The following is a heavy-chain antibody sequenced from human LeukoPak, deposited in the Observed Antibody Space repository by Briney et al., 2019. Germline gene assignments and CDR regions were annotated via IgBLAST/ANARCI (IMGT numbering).Heavy chain of an antibody. CDR2: ISSSSSYI. J-gene: IGHJ3*02. V-gene: IGHV3-21*01. CDR3: VGEWHDGFMGAFDI. CDR1: GFTFSSYS. Sequence: GGSLRLSCAASGFTFSSYSMNWVRQAPGKGLEWVSSISSSSSYIYYADSVKGRFTISRDNAKNSLYLQMNSLRAEDTAVYYCVGEWHDGFMGAFDIWGQGTMVTVSS. D-gene: IGHD1-1*01.